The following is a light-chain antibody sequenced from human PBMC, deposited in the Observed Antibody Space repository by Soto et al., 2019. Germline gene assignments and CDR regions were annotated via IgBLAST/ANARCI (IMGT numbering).Light chain of an antibody. V-gene: IGKV1-33*01. CDR2: DAS. J-gene: IGKJ4*01. CDR1: QDISNY. CDR3: QQYDNLPLT. Sequence: DIQMTQSPCSLSASVGDRVTITCQASQDISNYLNWYHQKPGKAPKLLIYDASNLETGVPSRFSGSGSGTDFTFTISSLQPEDIATYYCQQYDNLPLTFGGGTKVDIK.